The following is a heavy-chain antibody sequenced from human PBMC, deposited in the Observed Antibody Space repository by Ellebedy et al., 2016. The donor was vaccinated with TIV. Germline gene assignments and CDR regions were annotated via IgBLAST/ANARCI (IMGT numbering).Heavy chain of an antibody. CDR3: TRDGGRFGDLGRDAFDI. CDR1: GFTFSNYD. CDR2: IGIAGDT. J-gene: IGHJ3*02. D-gene: IGHD3-10*01. Sequence: GESLKISCAASGFTFSNYDMHWVRQTTGKRLEWVSTIGIAGDTYYSGSVKGRFTISRENAESSLYLQMNSLRAGDTAVYYCTRDGGRFGDLGRDAFDIWGQGTTVIVSS. V-gene: IGHV3-13*01.